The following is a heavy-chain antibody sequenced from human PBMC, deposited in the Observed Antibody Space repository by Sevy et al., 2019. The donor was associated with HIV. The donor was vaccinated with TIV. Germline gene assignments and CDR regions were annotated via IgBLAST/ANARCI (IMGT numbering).Heavy chain of an antibody. D-gene: IGHD1-20*01. CDR1: GFTFSSYG. Sequence: GGSLRLSCAASGFTFSSYGMHWVRQAPGKGLEWVAVISYDGSNKYYADSVKGRFTISRDNSKNTLYLQMNSLRAEDTAVYYCAKDRHNSWRNCRLYFDYWGQGTLVTVSS. J-gene: IGHJ4*02. CDR2: ISYDGSNK. CDR3: AKDRHNSWRNCRLYFDY. V-gene: IGHV3-30*18.